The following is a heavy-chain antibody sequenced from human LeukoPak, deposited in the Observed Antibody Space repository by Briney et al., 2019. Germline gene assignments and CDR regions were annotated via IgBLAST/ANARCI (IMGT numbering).Heavy chain of an antibody. Sequence: PSETLSLTCSVSGDSLSSSSYYLVWIRQHPGKGLEWIGYIYYSGSTYYNPSLKSRVTISVDTSKNQFSLKLSSVTAADTAVYYCASPRPSRYDILTGYSNDAFDIWGQGTMVTVSS. D-gene: IGHD3-9*01. J-gene: IGHJ3*02. V-gene: IGHV4-31*03. CDR3: ASPRPSRYDILTGYSNDAFDI. CDR2: IYYSGST. CDR1: GDSLSSSSYY.